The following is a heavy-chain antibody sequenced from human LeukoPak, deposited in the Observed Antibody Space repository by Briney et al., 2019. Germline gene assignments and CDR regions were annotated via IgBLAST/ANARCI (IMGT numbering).Heavy chain of an antibody. CDR2: INPNSGGT. CDR3: ASINCNNGVCYNFDY. D-gene: IGHD2-8*01. J-gene: IGHJ4*02. CDR1: GYTFTGYY. V-gene: IGHV1-2*02. Sequence: ASVKVSCKASGYTFTGYYIHWVRQAPGQGLEWMGWINPNSGGTNYAQKFQGRVTMTKDTSISTAYMELRRLRSDDTAVYYCASINCNNGVCYNFDYWGRGTLVTVSS.